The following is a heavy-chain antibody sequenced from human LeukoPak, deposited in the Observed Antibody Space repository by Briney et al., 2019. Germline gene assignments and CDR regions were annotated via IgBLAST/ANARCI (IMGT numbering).Heavy chain of an antibody. Sequence: GESLKISRYSPGIRFTRLCIERGRPMPGKGLEWMGIIYPGDSDTRYSPSFQGQVTISADKSISTAYLKWSSLKASDTLIYTCARIAEMAKMWMLLWGEGRKVTVSS. CDR1: GIRFTRLC. J-gene: IGHJ6*01. V-gene: IGHV5-51*01. CDR3: ARIAEMAKMWMLL. D-gene: IGHD5-24*01. CDR2: IYPGDSDT.